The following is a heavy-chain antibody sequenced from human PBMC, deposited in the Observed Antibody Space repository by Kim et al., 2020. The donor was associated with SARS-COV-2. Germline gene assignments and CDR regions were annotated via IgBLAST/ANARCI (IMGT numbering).Heavy chain of an antibody. J-gene: IGHJ4*02. D-gene: IGHD1-26*01. CDR2: IIPIFGTA. V-gene: IGHV1-69*13. CDR3: ARDRTSGSYFHY. CDR1: GGTFSSYA. Sequence: SVKVSCKASGGTFSSYAISWVRQAPGQGLEWMGGIIPIFGTANYAQKFQGRVTITADESTSTAYMELSSLRSEDTAVYYCARDRTSGSYFHYWGQGTLVTVSS.